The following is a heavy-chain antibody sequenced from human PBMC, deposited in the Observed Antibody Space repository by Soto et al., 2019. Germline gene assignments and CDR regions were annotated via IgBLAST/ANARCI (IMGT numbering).Heavy chain of an antibody. CDR3: AKGRGPLEYYFDY. J-gene: IGHJ4*02. CDR1: GFTFSSYG. D-gene: IGHD1-1*01. CDR2: ISDDGGKK. Sequence: QVQLVESGGGVVQPGRSLRLSCAVSGFTFSSYGMHWVRQAPGKGLEWVAVISDDGGKKYYVDSVKGRFTISRDNSKNTLSLQMDSLREEDTAVYYCAKGRGPLEYYFDYWGQGTLVTVSS. V-gene: IGHV3-30*18.